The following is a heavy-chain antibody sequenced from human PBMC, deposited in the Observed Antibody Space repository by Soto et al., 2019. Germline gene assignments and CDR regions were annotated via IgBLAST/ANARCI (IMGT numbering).Heavy chain of an antibody. J-gene: IGHJ4*02. CDR1: GFTFDDYA. CDR3: AKAIGDTMSPFDY. D-gene: IGHD3-10*01. Sequence: EVQLVESGGGLVQPGRSLRLSCAASGFTFDDYAMNWVRQAPGQRLEWVSGISWNSGSIGYADSVKGRYTISRDNAKNGLDRQMNSLRAEDTASYYCAKAIGDTMSPFDYWGQGTLVTVST. CDR2: ISWNSGSI. V-gene: IGHV3-9*01.